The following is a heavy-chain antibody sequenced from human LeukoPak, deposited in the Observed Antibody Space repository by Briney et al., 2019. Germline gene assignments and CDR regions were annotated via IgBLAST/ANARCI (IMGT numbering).Heavy chain of an antibody. V-gene: IGHV4-34*01. CDR3: ARGVSDDSSGYYYDY. CDR1: GGSFSGSY. D-gene: IGHD3-22*01. CDR2: INHSGST. J-gene: IGHJ4*02. Sequence: SETLSLTCAVYGGSFSGSYWSWIRQPPGKGLEWIGEINHSGSTNYNPSLKSRVTISVDTSKNQFSLKLSSVTAADTAVYYCARGVSDDSSGYYYDYWGQGTLVTVSS.